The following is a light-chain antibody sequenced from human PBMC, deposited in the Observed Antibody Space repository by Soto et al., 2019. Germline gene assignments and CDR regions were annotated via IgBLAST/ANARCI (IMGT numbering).Light chain of an antibody. CDR2: LGS. V-gene: IGKV2-28*01. CDR1: QSLLHSNGYNY. Sequence: DIVMTQSPLSLPVTPGEPASMSCRSSQSLLHSNGYNYFDWYLQKPGQSPQLLIYLGSNRASGVPDRFSGSGSGTDFTLKISRVEAEDVGVYYCMQALQTPLTFGQGTKVDIK. J-gene: IGKJ1*01. CDR3: MQALQTPLT.